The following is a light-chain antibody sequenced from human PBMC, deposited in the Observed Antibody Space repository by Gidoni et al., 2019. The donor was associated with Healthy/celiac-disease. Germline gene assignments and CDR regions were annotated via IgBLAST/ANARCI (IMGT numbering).Light chain of an antibody. CDR3: QHYGSSPYT. Sequence: EIVLTQSPGTLSLSPGERATLACRASQCVSSTYLAWYQQKPGQAPRLLIYGASSRATGIPDRFSGSGSGTDFTLTISRLEPEYFAVDYCQHYGSSPYTFGQGTKLEIK. V-gene: IGKV3-20*01. J-gene: IGKJ2*01. CDR1: QCVSSTY. CDR2: GAS.